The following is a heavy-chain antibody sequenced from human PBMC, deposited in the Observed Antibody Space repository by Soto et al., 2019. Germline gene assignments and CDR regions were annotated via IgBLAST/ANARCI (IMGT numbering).Heavy chain of an antibody. V-gene: IGHV1-69*01. CDR2: IIPIFGTA. J-gene: IGHJ6*02. CDR3: ARDLLEYNWRGDGMDV. CDR1: GGTFSSYA. Sequence: QVQLVQSGAEVKKPGSSVKVSCKASGGTFSSYAISWVRQAPGQGLEWMGGIIPIFGTANYAQKFQGRVTITADESTSTAYMELSSLRSEDTAVDYCARDLLEYNWRGDGMDVWGQGTTVTVSS. D-gene: IGHD1-20*01.